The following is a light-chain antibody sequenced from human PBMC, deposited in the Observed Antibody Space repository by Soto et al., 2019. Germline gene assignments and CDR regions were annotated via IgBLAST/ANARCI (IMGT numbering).Light chain of an antibody. V-gene: IGKV3-20*01. CDR2: GAS. Sequence: EIVLTQSPGPLSLSPGERATLSCRASRSVSASYLAWYQQKPGQAPRLLIYGASSRATGCPDRFSGSGSGTDFILTINRLQPEASAVYYDQPYDSSATFGHGTKLEI. CDR3: QPYDSSAT. J-gene: IGKJ2*01. CDR1: RSVSASY.